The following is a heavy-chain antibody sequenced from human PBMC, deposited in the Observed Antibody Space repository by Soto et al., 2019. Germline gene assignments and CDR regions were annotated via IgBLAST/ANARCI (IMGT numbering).Heavy chain of an antibody. V-gene: IGHV1-69*13. Sequence: ASVKVSCKASGGTFSSYAISWVRQAPGQGLEWMGGIIPIFGTANYAQKFQGRVTITADESTSTAYMELSSLRSEDTAVYYCARAPEYCGGDCYISDGAFDIWGQGTMVTVSS. J-gene: IGHJ3*02. CDR3: ARAPEYCGGDCYISDGAFDI. CDR1: GGTFSSYA. CDR2: IIPIFGTA. D-gene: IGHD2-21*02.